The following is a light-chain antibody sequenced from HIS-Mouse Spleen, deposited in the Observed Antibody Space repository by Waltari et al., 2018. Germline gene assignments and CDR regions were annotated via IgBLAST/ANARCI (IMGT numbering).Light chain of an antibody. CDR3: QQYNNWPPLFT. Sequence: EIVMTQSPATLSVSPGARATLSCRASQSVSSNLAWYQQNPGQAPRLLIYGASTRATGIPARFSGSGSGTEFTLTISSMQSEDFAVYYCQQYNNWPPLFTFGPGTKVDIK. CDR1: QSVSSN. V-gene: IGKV3-15*01. CDR2: GAS. J-gene: IGKJ3*01.